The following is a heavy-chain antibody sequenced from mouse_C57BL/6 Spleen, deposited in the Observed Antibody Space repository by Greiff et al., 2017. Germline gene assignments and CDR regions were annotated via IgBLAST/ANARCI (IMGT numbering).Heavy chain of an antibody. V-gene: IGHV3-1*01. J-gene: IGHJ1*03. D-gene: IGHD2-1*01. CDR3: ARQGIYYGNYWYFDV. CDR1: GYSITSGYD. CDR2: ISYSGST. Sequence: EVQLQQSGPGMVKPSQSLSLTCTVTGYSITSGYDWHWIRHFPGNKLEWMGYISYSGSTNYNPSLKSRISITHDTSKNHFFLKLNSVTTEDTATYYCARQGIYYGNYWYFDVWGTGTTVTVSS.